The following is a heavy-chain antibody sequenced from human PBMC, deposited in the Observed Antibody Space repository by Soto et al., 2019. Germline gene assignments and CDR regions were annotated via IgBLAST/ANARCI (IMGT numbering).Heavy chain of an antibody. V-gene: IGHV3-33*01. D-gene: IGHD6-13*01. CDR1: GFTFSSYG. Sequence: QVQLVESGGGVVQPGRSLRLSCAASGFTFSSYGMHWVRQAPGKGLERVAVIWDDGSNKYYADSVKGRFTISRDNSKNTLYLQMNSLRADDTAVYYCARDPIAAAGRGSYFDYWGQGTLVTVSS. CDR2: IWDDGSNK. CDR3: ARDPIAAAGRGSYFDY. J-gene: IGHJ4*02.